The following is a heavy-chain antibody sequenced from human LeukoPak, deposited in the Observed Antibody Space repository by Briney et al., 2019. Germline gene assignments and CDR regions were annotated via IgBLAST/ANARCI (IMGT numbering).Heavy chain of an antibody. CDR3: ANEIRPNDY. J-gene: IGHJ4*02. V-gene: IGHV3-23*01. D-gene: IGHD4-17*01. CDR1: GFPFSSSA. CDR2: ISISGSKT. Sequence: GGSLRLSCAASGFPFSSSAMTWVRQAPGKGLEWVSAISISGSKTYYADSVKGRFTISRDNSKNTLYLQMNSLRAEDTAVYYCANEIRPNDYWGQGTQVTVSS.